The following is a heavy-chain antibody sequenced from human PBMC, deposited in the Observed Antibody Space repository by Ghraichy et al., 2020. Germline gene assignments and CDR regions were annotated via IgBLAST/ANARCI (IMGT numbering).Heavy chain of an antibody. CDR2: MNPDGVLR. Sequence: GGSLRLSCAASGFAFSSCWMAWVRQAPGKGLQWVANMNPDGVLRNYVDSVKGRFTISRDNAKSSLFLQIDSLRAEDTAFYYCARQATHYDYSMDVWGQGTTVTVSS. CDR1: GFAFSSCW. V-gene: IGHV3-7*05. CDR3: ARQATHYDYSMDV. J-gene: IGHJ6*02.